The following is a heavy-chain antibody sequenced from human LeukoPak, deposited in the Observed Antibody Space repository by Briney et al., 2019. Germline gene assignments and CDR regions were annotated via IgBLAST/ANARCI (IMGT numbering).Heavy chain of an antibody. D-gene: IGHD3-9*01. CDR3: AKDGRYFDWFSS. CDR1: GFTFSSYA. V-gene: IGHV3-30*04. J-gene: IGHJ4*02. Sequence: GALRLSCAASGFTFSSYAMHWVRQAPGKGLEWVAVISYDGSNKYYADSVKGRFTISRDNSKNTLYLQMNSLRAEDTAVYYCAKDGRYFDWFSSWGQGTLVTVSS. CDR2: ISYDGSNK.